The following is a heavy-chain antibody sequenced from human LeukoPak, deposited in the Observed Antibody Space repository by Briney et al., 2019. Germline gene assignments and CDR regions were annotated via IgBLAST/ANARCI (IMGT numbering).Heavy chain of an antibody. Sequence: PGGSLRLSCAASGFTFRSYPMNWVRQAPGKGLEWVSTISGSGGSTYYADSVKGRFTISRDNSENTLYLQMNRLRAEDTAIYYCAKERTQTTSFDYWGQGTLVTVSS. D-gene: IGHD2/OR15-2a*01. CDR2: ISGSGGST. CDR3: AKERTQTTSFDY. V-gene: IGHV3-23*01. CDR1: GFTFRSYP. J-gene: IGHJ4*02.